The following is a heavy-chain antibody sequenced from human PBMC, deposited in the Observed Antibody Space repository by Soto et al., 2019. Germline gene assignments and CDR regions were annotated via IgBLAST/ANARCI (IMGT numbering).Heavy chain of an antibody. D-gene: IGHD3-10*01. CDR3: ARSRNYYGSGDY. Sequence: QAQLQESGPGLVKPSETLSLTCTVSGDSVSNGDYYWSWLRQPPGKGLEWIGYIYYTGDANYNPSLRSPVTISVDTSKNQFSLKVTSITAADTAVYYCARSRNYYGSGDYWGQGTLVTVSS. V-gene: IGHV4-61*08. J-gene: IGHJ4*02. CDR2: IYYTGDA. CDR1: GDSVSNGDYY.